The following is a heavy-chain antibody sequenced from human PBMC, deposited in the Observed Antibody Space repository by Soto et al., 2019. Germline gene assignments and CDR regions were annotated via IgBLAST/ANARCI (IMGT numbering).Heavy chain of an antibody. CDR3: ARDYSGYDWGDAFDI. V-gene: IGHV1-18*01. D-gene: IGHD5-12*01. J-gene: IGHJ3*02. Sequence: QVQLVQSGAEVKKPGASVKVSCKASGYTFTSYGISWVRQAPGQGLEWMGWISAYNGNTNYAKKLQGRVTMTTDTSTSTAYMELRSLRSDDTAVDYCARDYSGYDWGDAFDIWGKGTMVTVSS. CDR1: GYTFTSYG. CDR2: ISAYNGNT.